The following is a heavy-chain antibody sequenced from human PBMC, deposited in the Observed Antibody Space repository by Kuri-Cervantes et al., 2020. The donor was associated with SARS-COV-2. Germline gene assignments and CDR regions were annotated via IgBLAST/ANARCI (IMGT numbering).Heavy chain of an antibody. CDR2: ISYDGKNK. CDR1: GFNFSRTD. Sequence: GESLKISCAASGFNFSRTDMHWVRQAPGKGLEWVAFISYDGKNKKCIASGKGRFTISRDNSQNTLYLQMKSLTSEDTAIYYCAKDRVGVRDFWGQGTLVTVSS. V-gene: IGHV3-30*18. CDR3: AKDRVGVRDF. D-gene: IGHD2-21*01. J-gene: IGHJ4*02.